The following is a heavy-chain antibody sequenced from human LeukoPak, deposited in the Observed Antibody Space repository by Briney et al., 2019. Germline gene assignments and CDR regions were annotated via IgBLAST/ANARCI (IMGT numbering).Heavy chain of an antibody. J-gene: IGHJ3*02. CDR1: GFTFSSYS. D-gene: IGHD6-19*01. Sequence: GGSLRLSCAASGFTFSSYSMNWVRQAPGKGLEWVSSISSSSSYIYHADSVKGRFTISRDNAKNSLYLQMNSLRAEDTAVYYCARMGIAVADAFDIWGQGTMVTVSS. CDR2: ISSSSSYI. CDR3: ARMGIAVADAFDI. V-gene: IGHV3-21*01.